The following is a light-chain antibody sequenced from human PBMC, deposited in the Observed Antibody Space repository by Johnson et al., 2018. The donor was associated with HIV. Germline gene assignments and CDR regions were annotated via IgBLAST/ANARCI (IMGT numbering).Light chain of an antibody. CDR2: DNN. V-gene: IGLV1-51*01. Sequence: HSVLTQAPSVSAAPGQKVTISCSGSSSNIGNNYVSWYQQLPGTAPKLLIYDNNKRPSGIPDRFSGSKSGTSATLGITGLQTGDEADYYCGTWDSSLSVYVFGTGTKVSVL. J-gene: IGLJ1*01. CDR3: GTWDSSLSVYV. CDR1: SSNIGNNY.